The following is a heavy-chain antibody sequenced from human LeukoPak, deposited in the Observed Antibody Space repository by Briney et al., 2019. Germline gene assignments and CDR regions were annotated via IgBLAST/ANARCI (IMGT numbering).Heavy chain of an antibody. CDR2: INPSGGST. CDR3: ARAVLIGSSSYYYYYGMDV. CDR1: GYTFTSYY. Sequence: GASVKVSCKASGYTFTSYYMHWVRQAPGQGLEWMGIINPSGGSTSYAQKFQGRVTMTRDTSTSTVYMELSRLRSDDTAVYYCARAVLIGSSSYYYYYGMDVWGQGTTVTVSS. J-gene: IGHJ6*02. D-gene: IGHD6-6*01. V-gene: IGHV1-46*01.